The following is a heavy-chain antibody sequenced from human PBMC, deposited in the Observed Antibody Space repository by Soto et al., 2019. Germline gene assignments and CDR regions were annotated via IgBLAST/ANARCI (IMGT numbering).Heavy chain of an antibody. CDR1: GYTFTSYD. Sequence: QVQLVQSGAEVKKPGASVKVSCKASGYTFTSYDINWVRQATGQGLEWMGWMNPTSGNTGYAQKFQGRGTRTRNTSISTAYMELSSLRSEDTDVYYCARERSAAGTGWFDPWGQGTLVTVSS. J-gene: IGHJ5*02. CDR3: ARERSAAGTGWFDP. V-gene: IGHV1-8*01. CDR2: MNPTSGNT. D-gene: IGHD6-13*01.